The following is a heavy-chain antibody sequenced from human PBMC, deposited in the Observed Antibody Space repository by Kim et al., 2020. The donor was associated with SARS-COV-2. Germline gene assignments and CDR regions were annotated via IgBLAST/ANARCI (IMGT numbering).Heavy chain of an antibody. J-gene: IGHJ4*02. Sequence: SETLSLTCAVSGGPFSGYFLSWIREPPGKGLEWIGEVDHSGSATYNPSLQSRLTMSADTSKNQVSLHLRSVTAADSGVYYCARAHGNTWTHWGQGTQVTVSS. CDR3: ARAHGNTWTH. CDR1: GGPFSGYF. CDR2: VDHSGSA. V-gene: IGHV4-34*01. D-gene: IGHD1-1*01.